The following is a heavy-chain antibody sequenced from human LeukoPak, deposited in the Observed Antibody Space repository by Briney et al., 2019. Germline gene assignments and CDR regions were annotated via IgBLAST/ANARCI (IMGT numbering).Heavy chain of an antibody. CDR1: GVTFSSYS. Sequence: RRSLRLSCAASGVTFSSYSTNWVRQAPAQGMDWVSSSSSSSSYIYYADSVKGRFTISRDNAKISLYLQMNSLRAEDTAVYYCARNPDYDFWSGPYPPDYWGQGTLVTVSS. CDR3: ARNPDYDFWSGPYPPDY. J-gene: IGHJ4*02. V-gene: IGHV3-21*01. D-gene: IGHD3-3*01. CDR2: SSSSSSYI.